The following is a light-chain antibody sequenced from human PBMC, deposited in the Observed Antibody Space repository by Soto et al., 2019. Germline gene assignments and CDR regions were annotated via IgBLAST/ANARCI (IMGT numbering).Light chain of an antibody. J-gene: IGKJ5*01. CDR1: QAVGGTY. V-gene: IGKV3-20*01. Sequence: EIVLTQSPGTLSLSPGERASLSCRASQAVGGTYLAWYQHKPGQAPRLLIYGASNRAAGIPDRFGGSGSATDFTLTISRLEPEDFAVYYCLQYGSSPQITLGQGTRLEIK. CDR3: LQYGSSPQIT. CDR2: GAS.